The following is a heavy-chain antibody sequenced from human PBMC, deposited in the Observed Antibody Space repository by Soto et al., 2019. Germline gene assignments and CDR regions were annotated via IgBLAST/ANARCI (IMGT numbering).Heavy chain of an antibody. CDR2: ISWNSGSI. CDR3: AKDKASTMIDWFDP. J-gene: IGHJ5*02. CDR1: GFTFDDYA. Sequence: EVQLVESGGGLVQPGRSLRLSCAASGFTFDDYAMHWVRQAPGKGLEWVSGISWNSGSIGYADSVKGRFTISRDNAKNSLYLQMNSLRAEDTALYYCAKDKASTMIDWFDPWGQGTLVTVSS. D-gene: IGHD3-22*01. V-gene: IGHV3-9*01.